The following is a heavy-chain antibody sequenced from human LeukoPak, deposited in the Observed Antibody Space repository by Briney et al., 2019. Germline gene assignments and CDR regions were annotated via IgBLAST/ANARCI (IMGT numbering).Heavy chain of an antibody. J-gene: IGHJ5*02. CDR3: ARGDMVATSWFDP. Sequence: GASVKVSCKASGYTFTSYAMNWVRQAPGQGPEWMGWINTNTGNPTYAQGFTGRFVFSLDTSVSTAYLQISSPKAEDTAVYYCARGDMVATSWFDPWGQGTLVTVSS. D-gene: IGHD5-12*01. CDR2: INTNTGNP. V-gene: IGHV7-4-1*02. CDR1: GYTFTSYA.